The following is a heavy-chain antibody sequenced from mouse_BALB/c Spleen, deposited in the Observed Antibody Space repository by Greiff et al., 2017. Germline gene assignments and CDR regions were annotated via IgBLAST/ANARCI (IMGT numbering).Heavy chain of an antibody. Sequence: DVHLVESGGGLVKPGGSLKLSCAASGFTFSSYAMSWVRQTPEKRLEWVASISSGGSTYYPDSVKGRFTISRDNARNILYLQMSSLRSEDTAMYYCARGDTTVVGGFDYWGQGTTLTVSS. CDR2: ISSGGST. D-gene: IGHD1-1*01. CDR3: ARGDTTVVGGFDY. J-gene: IGHJ2*01. CDR1: GFTFSSYA. V-gene: IGHV5-6-5*01.